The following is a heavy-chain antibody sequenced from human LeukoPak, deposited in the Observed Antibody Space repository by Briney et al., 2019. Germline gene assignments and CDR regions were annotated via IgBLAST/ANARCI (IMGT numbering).Heavy chain of an antibody. CDR2: INPNSGGT. J-gene: IGHJ6*03. V-gene: IGHV1-2*02. D-gene: IGHD6-13*01. CDR1: GYTFTGYY. CDR3: ARDPGTAAPWYYYYYMDV. Sequence: ASVKVSCKASGYTFTGYYMHWVRQAPGQGLEWMGWINPNSGGTNYAQKFQGRVTMTRDTSISTAYMELSRLRSDDTAVYYCARDPGTAAPWYYYYYMDVWGKGTTVTVSS.